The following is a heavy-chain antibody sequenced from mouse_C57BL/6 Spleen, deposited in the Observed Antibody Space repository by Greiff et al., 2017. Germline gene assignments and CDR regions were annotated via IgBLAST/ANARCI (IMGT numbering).Heavy chain of an antibody. CDR3: ARCYYGTWYFDV. Sequence: QVQLQQPGTELVKPGASVKLSCKASGYTFTSYWMHWVKQRPGQGLEWIGNITPSNGGTNYNEKFKSKATLTVDKSSSTAYMPLSSLTSEDAAVYYCARCYYGTWYFDVWGTGTTVTVSS. V-gene: IGHV1-53*01. J-gene: IGHJ1*03. CDR1: GYTFTSYW. D-gene: IGHD2-1*01. CDR2: ITPSNGGT.